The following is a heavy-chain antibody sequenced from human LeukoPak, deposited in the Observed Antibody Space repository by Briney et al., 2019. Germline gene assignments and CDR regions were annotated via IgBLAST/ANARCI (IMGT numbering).Heavy chain of an antibody. CDR2: IIPVFGTA. Sequence: SVKVSCKASGGTFSSYAISWVRQAPGQGLEWMGRIIPVFGTANYAQKFQGRVTITTDESTSTAYMELSSLRSEDTAVYYCARAPGYCSGGSCLDYWGQGTLVTVSS. CDR1: GGTFSSYA. D-gene: IGHD2-15*01. J-gene: IGHJ4*02. CDR3: ARAPGYCSGGSCLDY. V-gene: IGHV1-69*05.